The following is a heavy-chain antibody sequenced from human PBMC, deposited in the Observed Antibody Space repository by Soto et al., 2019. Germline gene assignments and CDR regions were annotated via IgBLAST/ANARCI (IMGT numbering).Heavy chain of an antibody. CDR2: FDPEDGET. V-gene: IGHV1-24*01. Sequence: ASVKVSCKVSGYTLTELSMHWVRQAPGKGLEWMGGFDPEDGETIYAQKFQGRVTMTEDTSTDTAYMELNSLRSEDTAVYYCATDGPNYYDILTGYHGIGYWGQGTLVTVSS. CDR3: ATDGPNYYDILTGYHGIGY. CDR1: GYTLTELS. D-gene: IGHD3-9*01. J-gene: IGHJ4*02.